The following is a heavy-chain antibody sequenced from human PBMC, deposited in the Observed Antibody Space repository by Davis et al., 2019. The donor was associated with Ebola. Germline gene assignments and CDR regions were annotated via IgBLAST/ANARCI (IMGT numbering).Heavy chain of an antibody. J-gene: IGHJ5*02. Sequence: LVKPTETLTLTCTVSGFSLSNARMGVSWIRQPPGKGLEWIGYIYYSGSTNYNPSLKSRVTISVDTSKNQFSLKLSSVTAADTAVYYCARARYSGSYHNAIWFDPWGQGTLVTVSS. D-gene: IGHD1-26*01. CDR2: IYYSGST. V-gene: IGHV4-61*01. CDR3: ARARYSGSYHNAIWFDP. CDR1: GFSLSNARMG.